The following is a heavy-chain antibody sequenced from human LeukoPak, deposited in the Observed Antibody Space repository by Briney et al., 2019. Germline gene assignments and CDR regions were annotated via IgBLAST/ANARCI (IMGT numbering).Heavy chain of an antibody. CDR3: AREGAKRGYSGYDAMY. V-gene: IGHV3-21*06. J-gene: IGHJ4*02. CDR2: IDSSSSYI. CDR1: GFTFGAYA. Sequence: PGGSLRLSCAASGFTFGAYAMNWVRQAPGKGLEWVSSIDSSSSYIHYADSVKGRFTISRDNAKNSMYLEMNSLRAEDTAVYYCAREGAKRGYSGYDAMYWGQGTLVIVSS. D-gene: IGHD5-12*01.